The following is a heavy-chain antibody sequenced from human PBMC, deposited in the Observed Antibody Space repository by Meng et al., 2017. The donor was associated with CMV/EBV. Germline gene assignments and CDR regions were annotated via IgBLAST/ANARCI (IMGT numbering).Heavy chain of an antibody. D-gene: IGHD3-9*01. CDR1: GFTFSGSA. J-gene: IGHJ4*02. Sequence: GESLKISCAASGFTFSGSAMHWVRPASGKGLEWVGRIRSKANSYATAYAASVKGRFTISRDDSKNTAYLQMNSLKTDDTAVYYCTNLNYDTWGQGTLVTVSS. V-gene: IGHV3-73*01. CDR2: IRSKANSYAT. CDR3: TNLNYDT.